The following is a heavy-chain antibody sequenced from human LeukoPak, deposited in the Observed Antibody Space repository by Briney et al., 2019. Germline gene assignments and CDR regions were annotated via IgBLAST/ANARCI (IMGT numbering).Heavy chain of an antibody. D-gene: IGHD3/OR15-3a*01. CDR1: GGSISSNSYY. Sequence: SETLSLTCTVSGGSISSNSYYWGWIRQPPGKGLKWIGSIYYSGSTYYNPSLKSRVTISVDTSKNQFSLKLSSVTAADTAVYYCARQTGSGLFILPGGQGTLVTVSS. J-gene: IGHJ4*02. CDR2: IYYSGST. V-gene: IGHV4-39*01. CDR3: ARQTGSGLFILP.